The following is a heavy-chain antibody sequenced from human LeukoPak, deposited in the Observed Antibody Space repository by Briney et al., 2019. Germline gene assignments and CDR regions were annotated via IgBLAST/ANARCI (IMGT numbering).Heavy chain of an antibody. Sequence: SVKVSCKASGGTFSSYAISWVRQAPGQGLEWMGGIIPIFGTANYAQKFQGRVTITADESTSTAYMELSSLRSEDTAVYYRARWEPPFWSGYYLIPNYYYYYMDVWGKGTTVTVSS. CDR2: IIPIFGTA. CDR1: GGTFSSYA. D-gene: IGHD3-3*01. V-gene: IGHV1-69*01. CDR3: ARWEPPFWSGYYLIPNYYYYYMDV. J-gene: IGHJ6*03.